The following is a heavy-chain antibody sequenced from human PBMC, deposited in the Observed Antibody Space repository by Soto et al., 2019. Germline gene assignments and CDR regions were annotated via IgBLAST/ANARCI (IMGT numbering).Heavy chain of an antibody. CDR3: SRECIGARVRGYSSGAGFDY. J-gene: IGHJ4*02. D-gene: IGHD3-22*01. V-gene: IGHV1-2*02. Sequence: QVQLVQSGAEVKKPGASVKVSCKASGYTFTGYYMHWVRQAPGQGLEWMGWINPNSGGTNYSQKFQGRVTIPRDTSISTDSTALSRLISDGRAVYECSRECIGARVRGYSSGAGFDYWGQGTLVTVSS. CDR1: GYTFTGYY. CDR2: INPNSGGT.